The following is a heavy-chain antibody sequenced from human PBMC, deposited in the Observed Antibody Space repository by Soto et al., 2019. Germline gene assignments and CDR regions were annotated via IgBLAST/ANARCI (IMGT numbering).Heavy chain of an antibody. CDR2: IYYSENT. J-gene: IGHJ4*02. D-gene: IGHD3-22*01. Sequence: SETLSLTCTVSGGSISNYYWSWFRQTPGKGLEWIGYIYYSENTDYNASLKGRVAISVDTTHNQFSLKMNSVTAADTAVYYCARVRGFSSSSYLYFDYWGQGALVTVSS. CDR3: ARVRGFSSSSYLYFDY. CDR1: GGSISNYY. V-gene: IGHV4-59*12.